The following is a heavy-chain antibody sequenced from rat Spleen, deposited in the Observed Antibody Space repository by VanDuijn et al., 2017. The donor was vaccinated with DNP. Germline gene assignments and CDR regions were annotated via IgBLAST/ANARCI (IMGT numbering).Heavy chain of an antibody. J-gene: IGHJ2*01. CDR3: ARGNYPGINTFDY. Sequence: EVQLVESGGGLVQPGRSLKLSCAASGFTFSDYNMAWVRQAPKKGLEWVATISTSGGSTYYRDSVKGRFTITRDNAKNTLYLQMNSLRSEDTATYYCARGNYPGINTFDYWGQGVMVTVSS. CDR2: ISTSGGST. D-gene: IGHD1-4*01. CDR1: GFTFSDYN. V-gene: IGHV5-7*01.